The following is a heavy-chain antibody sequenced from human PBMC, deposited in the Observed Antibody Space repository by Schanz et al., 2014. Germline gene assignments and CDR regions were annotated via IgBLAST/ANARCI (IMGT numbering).Heavy chain of an antibody. V-gene: IGHV3-33*06. Sequence: QVQLVESGGDVVQPGRSLRLSCAASGFTFSSYGMHWVRQAPGKGLEWVAVIWYDGNNKYYADSVKGRFTISRDNSKNTLYVQMNSLRAEDTAVYYCAKSMYSTSWAFDFWGQGAQVTVSS. CDR2: IWYDGNNK. CDR1: GFTFSSYG. J-gene: IGHJ4*02. CDR3: AKSMYSTSWAFDF. D-gene: IGHD2-2*01.